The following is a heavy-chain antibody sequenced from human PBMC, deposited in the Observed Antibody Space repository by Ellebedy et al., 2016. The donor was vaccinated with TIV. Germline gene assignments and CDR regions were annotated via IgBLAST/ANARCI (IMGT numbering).Heavy chain of an antibody. CDR1: GGSISSYY. J-gene: IGHJ4*02. D-gene: IGHD1-1*01. V-gene: IGHV4-59*12. CDR3: ARAPTGTTPFDY. CDR2: IYYSGST. Sequence: MPSETLSLTCTVSGGSISSYYWSWIRQPPGKGLEWIGYIYYSGSTNYNPSLKSRVTISVDKSKNQFSLKLSSVTAADTAVYYCARAPTGTTPFDYWGQGTLVTVSS.